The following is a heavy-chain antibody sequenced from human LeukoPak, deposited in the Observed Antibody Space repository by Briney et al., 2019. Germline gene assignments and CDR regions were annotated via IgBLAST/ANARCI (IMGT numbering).Heavy chain of an antibody. J-gene: IGHJ4*02. CDR1: GFTFSSYS. D-gene: IGHD3-22*01. Sequence: GGTLRLSCAASGFTFSSYSMNWVRQAPGKGLEWVSFISTSSIYIYYADSVKGRFTISRDNAKNSLYLQMNSLRAEDTAVYYCVRVDSSGYGLHWGLDYWGQGTLVTVSS. CDR2: ISTSSIYI. CDR3: VRVDSSGYGLHWGLDY. V-gene: IGHV3-21*01.